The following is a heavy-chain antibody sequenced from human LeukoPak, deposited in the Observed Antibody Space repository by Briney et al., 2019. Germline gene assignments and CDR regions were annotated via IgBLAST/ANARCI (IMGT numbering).Heavy chain of an antibody. J-gene: IGHJ5*02. D-gene: IGHD3-22*01. CDR3: ARARDGAYYYDSSFDP. V-gene: IGHV4-4*07. Sequence: SETLSLTCTVSGGSISSYYWSWIRQPAGKGLEWIGRIYTSGSTNYNPSLKSRVTMSVDTSKNQFSLKLSSVTAADTAVYYCARARDGAYYYDSSFDPWGQGTLVTVSS. CDR1: GGSISSYY. CDR2: IYTSGST.